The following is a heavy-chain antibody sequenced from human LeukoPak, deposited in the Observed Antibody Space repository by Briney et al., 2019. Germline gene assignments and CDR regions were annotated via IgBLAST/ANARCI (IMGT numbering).Heavy chain of an antibody. Sequence: GASVKVSCKTSGYSFSNHGISWVRQAPGHGREWMGWIAGYNDNPKYSQKFQGRVTMTRETSTSTAYMELSSLRSEDTAVYYCARAWFYRKRLGELSLTSLDYWGQGTLVTVSS. CDR2: IAGYNDNP. V-gene: IGHV1-18*01. D-gene: IGHD3-16*02. CDR1: GYSFSNHG. J-gene: IGHJ4*02. CDR3: ARAWFYRKRLGELSLTSLDY.